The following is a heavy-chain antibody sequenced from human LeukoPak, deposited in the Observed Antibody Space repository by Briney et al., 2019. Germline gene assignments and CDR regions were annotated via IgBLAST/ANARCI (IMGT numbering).Heavy chain of an antibody. CDR3: VRDYY. CDR2: INGDGSSI. CDR1: GFTFSSYW. V-gene: IGHV3-74*01. J-gene: IGHJ4*02. Sequence: GGSLRLSCAASGFTFSSYWMHWVRQAPGKGLVWVSRINGDGSSIDYADSVKGRFTISRDNAKDTLFLQMNSLRAEDTAVYICVRDYYWGQGTLVTVSS.